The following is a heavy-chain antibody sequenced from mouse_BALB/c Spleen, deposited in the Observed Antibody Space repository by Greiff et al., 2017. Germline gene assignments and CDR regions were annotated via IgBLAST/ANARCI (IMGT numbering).Heavy chain of an antibody. CDR2: IWSGGST. CDR3: ARNWNWDPWFAY. Sequence: VQLVESGPGLVQPSQSLSITCTVSGFSLTSYGVHWVRQSPGKGLEWLGVIWSGGSTDYNAAFISRLSISKDNSKSQVFFKMNSLQANDTAIYYCARNWNWDPWFAYWGQGTLVTVSA. CDR1: GFSLTSYG. J-gene: IGHJ3*01. V-gene: IGHV2-2*02. D-gene: IGHD4-1*01.